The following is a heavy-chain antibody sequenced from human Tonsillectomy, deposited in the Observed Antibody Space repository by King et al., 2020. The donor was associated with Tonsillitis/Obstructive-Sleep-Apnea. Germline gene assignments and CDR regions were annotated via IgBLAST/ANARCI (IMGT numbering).Heavy chain of an antibody. CDR3: ARETMGEDYAFWSGAKSGYLDV. J-gene: IGHJ6*03. V-gene: IGHV3-30*04. D-gene: IGHD3-3*01. CDR2: ISYDGSNK. Sequence: VQLVESGGGVVQPGRSLRLSCAASGLTFSSYAMHWVRQAPGKGLEWVAVISYDGSNKYYADSVKGRFTISRDNSKNTLYLQMNSLRAEDTAVYYCARETMGEDYAFWSGAKSGYLDVWGKGTTVTVSS. CDR1: GLTFSSYA.